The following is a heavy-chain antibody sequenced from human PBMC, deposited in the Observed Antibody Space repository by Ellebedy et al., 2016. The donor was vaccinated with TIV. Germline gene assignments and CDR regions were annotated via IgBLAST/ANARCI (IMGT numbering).Heavy chain of an antibody. Sequence: GESLKISXKGSGYKFTTYWIAWVRQMPGKGLEWMGVIYPDDSDIRYSPSFQGHVTISIDNSISAAYLQWSSLKPSDTAMYYCARHSKGAMDVWGQGTTVTVSS. V-gene: IGHV5-51*01. D-gene: IGHD4-11*01. CDR1: GYKFTTYW. J-gene: IGHJ6*02. CDR2: IYPDDSDI. CDR3: ARHSKGAMDV.